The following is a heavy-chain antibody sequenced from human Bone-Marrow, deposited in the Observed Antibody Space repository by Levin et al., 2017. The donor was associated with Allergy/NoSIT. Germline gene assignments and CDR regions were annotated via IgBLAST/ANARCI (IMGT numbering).Heavy chain of an antibody. V-gene: IGHV1-18*01. CDR1: GYTFTTYG. CDR2: ISAYNGHT. Sequence: ASVKVSCKASGYTFTTYGISWVRQAPGQGLEWMGWISAYNGHTNSAQKFQGRVTMTTDTSTTTASMALRSLTSDDTAVYFCERGCTTTDCFATDFFDYWGQGTMVTVSS. D-gene: IGHD2-2*01. CDR3: ERGCTTTDCFATDFFDY. J-gene: IGHJ4*03.